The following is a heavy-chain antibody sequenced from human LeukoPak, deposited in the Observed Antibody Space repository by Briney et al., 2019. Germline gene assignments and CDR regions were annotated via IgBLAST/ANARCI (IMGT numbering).Heavy chain of an antibody. CDR1: GYTFTGYY. CDR2: INPNSGGT. D-gene: IGHD1-26*01. Sequence: ASVKVSCKASGYTFTGYYMDWVRQAPGQGLEWMGWINPNSGGTNYAQKFQGRVTMTRDTSISTAYMELSRLRSDDTAVYYCARDRGGGSGSHDYWGQGTLVTVSS. CDR3: ARDRGGGSGSHDY. V-gene: IGHV1-2*02. J-gene: IGHJ4*02.